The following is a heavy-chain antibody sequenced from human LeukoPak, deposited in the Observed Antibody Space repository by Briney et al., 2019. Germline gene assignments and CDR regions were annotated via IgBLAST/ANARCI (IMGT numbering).Heavy chain of an antibody. CDR2: IKRKSGGGTT. CDR3: ATEGSDPPYFDF. V-gene: IGHV3-15*01. Sequence: TGGSLRLSCVASGFTFSDAWMSWVRQAPGKGLEWVGRIKRKSGGGTTDFAAPAKGRFTISRDDSKNMLFLQMNNLKTEDTALYYCATEGSDPPYFDFWGQGTLVIVSS. CDR1: GFTFSDAW. J-gene: IGHJ4*02.